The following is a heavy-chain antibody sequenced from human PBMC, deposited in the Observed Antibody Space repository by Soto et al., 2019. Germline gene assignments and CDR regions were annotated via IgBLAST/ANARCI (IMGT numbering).Heavy chain of an antibody. V-gene: IGHV1-18*01. Sequence: QVQLVQSGPEVKKPGASVKVSCKASGYTFTNYGITWVRQAPGQGLEWMGWITASNGNTNYAREIQGRLTLTRDTSTGTGYMEVGSPGSGDTAVYYCARGASCSSASCYDNFHYGLAVWGQGTTVIVSS. CDR3: ARGASCSSASCYDNFHYGLAV. CDR1: GYTFTNYG. CDR2: ITASNGNT. D-gene: IGHD2-2*01. J-gene: IGHJ6*02.